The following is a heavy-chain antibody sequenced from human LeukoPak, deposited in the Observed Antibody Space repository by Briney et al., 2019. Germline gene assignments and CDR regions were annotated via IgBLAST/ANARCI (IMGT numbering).Heavy chain of an antibody. CDR1: RGSISSYY. CDR3: ARGGIDGDYAYYFDY. J-gene: IGHJ4*02. Sequence: SETLSLTCTVSRGSISSYYWSWIRQPPGKGLEWIGYIYYSGSTNYNPSLKSRVTISVDTSKNQFSLKLSSVTAADTAVYYCARGGIDGDYAYYFDYWGQGTLVTVSS. D-gene: IGHD4-17*01. CDR2: IYYSGST. V-gene: IGHV4-59*01.